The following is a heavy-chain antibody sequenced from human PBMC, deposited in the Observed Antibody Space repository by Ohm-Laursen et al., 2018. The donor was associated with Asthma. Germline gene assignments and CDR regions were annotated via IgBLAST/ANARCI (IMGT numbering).Heavy chain of an antibody. D-gene: IGHD5-18*01. J-gene: IGHJ4*02. CDR1: GFTFSSYS. V-gene: IGHV3-21*04. Sequence: SLRLSCTASGFTFSSYSMNWVRQAPGKGLEWVSSISSSSSYIYYADSVKGRFTISRDNSKNTLYLQMNSLRAEDTAVYYCAKVLAPGYSYGSFDFDYWGQGTLVTVSS. CDR3: AKVLAPGYSYGSFDFDY. CDR2: ISSSSSYI.